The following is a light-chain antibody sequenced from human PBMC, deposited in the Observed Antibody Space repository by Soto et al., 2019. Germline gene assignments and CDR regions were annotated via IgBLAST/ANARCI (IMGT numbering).Light chain of an antibody. CDR2: DVS. Sequence: EIVLTQSPGTLSLSPGERAALSCRASQTVNNNYLVWNQQKPGQAPRLLIYDVSHRATGFPDRFSVSGSGTDFTLTISRLEPEDFAVYYCQQYGSSRTFGQGTKVDIK. J-gene: IGKJ1*01. V-gene: IGKV3-20*01. CDR1: QTVNNNY. CDR3: QQYGSSRT.